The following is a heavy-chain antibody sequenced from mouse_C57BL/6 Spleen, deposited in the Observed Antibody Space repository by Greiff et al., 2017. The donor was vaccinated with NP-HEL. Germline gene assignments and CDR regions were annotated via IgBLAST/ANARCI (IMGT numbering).Heavy chain of an antibody. V-gene: IGHV5-4*03. CDR3: ARAWEGDY. D-gene: IGHD4-1*01. J-gene: IGHJ2*01. CDR2: ISYGGIYT. Sequence: DVMLVESGGGFVKPGGSLKLSCGASGFTFSSYAMSWVRQTPEKRLEWVATISYGGIYTYYPDNVKGRFTISRDNAKNNLYLQMSHLKSEDTAMYYCARAWEGDYWGQGTTLTVSS. CDR1: GFTFSSYA.